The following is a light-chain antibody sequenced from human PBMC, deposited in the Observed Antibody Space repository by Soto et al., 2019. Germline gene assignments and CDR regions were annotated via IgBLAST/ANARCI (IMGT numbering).Light chain of an antibody. Sequence: EIVLTQSPATLSLSPGERATLSCRASQGVSSYLAWYQQKPGQAPRLLIYDTSTRATGVPARFSGSGSGTEFTLTISSLQSEDFATYYCQQYNHRWTFGQRSMADVK. J-gene: IGKJ1*01. CDR1: QGVSSY. V-gene: IGKV3-15*01. CDR2: DTS. CDR3: QQYNHRWT.